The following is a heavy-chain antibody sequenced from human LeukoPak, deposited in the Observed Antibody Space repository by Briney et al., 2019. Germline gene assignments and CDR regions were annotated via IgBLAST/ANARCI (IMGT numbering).Heavy chain of an antibody. CDR1: GFTFSAYW. CDR3: ARSLGYCSGGSCFPFDY. V-gene: IGHV3-7*04. D-gene: IGHD2-15*01. Sequence: PGGSLRLSCAASGFTFSAYWMTWVRQAPGKGLEWVANIKQDGSERYYVDSVKGRFTISRDNAKNSLFLQMNSLRAEDTAVYYCARSLGYCSGGSCFPFDYWGQGALVIVSS. J-gene: IGHJ4*02. CDR2: IKQDGSER.